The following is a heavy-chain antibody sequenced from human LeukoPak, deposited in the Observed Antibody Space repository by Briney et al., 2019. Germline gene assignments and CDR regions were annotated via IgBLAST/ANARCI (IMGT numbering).Heavy chain of an antibody. CDR2: INHSGST. J-gene: IGHJ4*02. CDR1: GGSFSGYY. Sequence: SETLSLTCAVYGGSFSGYYWSWIRQPPGKGLEWIGEINHSGSTNYNPSLKSRVTISVDTSKNQFSLKLSSVTAADTAVYYCARGYCGSTSCYVSNFDYWGQGTLVTVSS. V-gene: IGHV4-34*01. D-gene: IGHD2-2*01. CDR3: ARGYCGSTSCYVSNFDY.